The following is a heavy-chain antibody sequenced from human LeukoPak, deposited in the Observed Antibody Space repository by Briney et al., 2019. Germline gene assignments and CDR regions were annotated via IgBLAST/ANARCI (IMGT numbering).Heavy chain of an antibody. CDR1: GGSISSSNYY. Sequence: PSETLSLTCTVSGGSISSSNYYWGWVRQPPGKGLEYIGSIYYTGTTYYNPSLKSRVTISIDTSKNQFSLKLSSVTAADTAVYYCARVRTTVTKSFFDYWGQGTLVTVSS. CDR3: ARVRTTVTKSFFDY. CDR2: IYYTGTT. V-gene: IGHV4-39*07. D-gene: IGHD4-17*01. J-gene: IGHJ4*02.